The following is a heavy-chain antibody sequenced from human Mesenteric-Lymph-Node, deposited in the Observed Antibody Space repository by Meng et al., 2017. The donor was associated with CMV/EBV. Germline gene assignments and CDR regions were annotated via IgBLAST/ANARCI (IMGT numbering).Heavy chain of an antibody. D-gene: IGHD5-12*01. Sequence: PETLSLTCTVSGGSISRDSYYWSWIRQPPGKGLEWIGYIYYSGSTNYNPSLKSRVTISVDTSKNQFSLKLSSVTAADTAVYYCARGGYDFREYFDYWGQGTLVTVSS. J-gene: IGHJ4*02. CDR3: ARGGYDFREYFDY. CDR1: GGSISRDSYY. V-gene: IGHV4-61*01. CDR2: IYYSGST.